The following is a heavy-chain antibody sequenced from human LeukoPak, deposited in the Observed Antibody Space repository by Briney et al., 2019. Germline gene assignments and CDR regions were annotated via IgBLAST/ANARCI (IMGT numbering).Heavy chain of an antibody. V-gene: IGHV4-59*12. CDR1: GGSISSYY. D-gene: IGHD6-19*01. Sequence: SGTLSLTCTVSGGSISSYYWSWIRQTPGKGLEWIGYIYYSGSTNYNPSLKSRVTISVDTSKNQFSLKLSSVTAADTAVYYCAREVAVAGLGYFDYWGQGTLVTVSS. CDR3: AREVAVAGLGYFDY. CDR2: IYYSGST. J-gene: IGHJ4*02.